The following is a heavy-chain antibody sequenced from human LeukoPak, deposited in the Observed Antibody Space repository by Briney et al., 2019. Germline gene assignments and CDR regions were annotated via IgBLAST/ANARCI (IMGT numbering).Heavy chain of an antibody. CDR1: GFTFSSYG. Sequence: GGSLRLSCVASGFTFSSYGMIWVRQAPGKGLEWVSAISGNAADTFYADSVKGRFTISRDNSKNTLYLQMKSLRVEDTALYHCAKMGGVSESNARTFDPWGQGTLVTVSS. V-gene: IGHV3-23*01. J-gene: IGHJ5*02. CDR3: AKMGGVSESNARTFDP. D-gene: IGHD3-16*01. CDR2: ISGNAADT.